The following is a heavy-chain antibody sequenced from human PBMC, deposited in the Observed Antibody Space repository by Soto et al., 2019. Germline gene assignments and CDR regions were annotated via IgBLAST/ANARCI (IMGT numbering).Heavy chain of an antibody. V-gene: IGHV1-2*02. D-gene: IGHD2-2*01. J-gene: IGHJ5*02. CDR3: ARPGLGYCCTTNCYEWFDP. CDR2: INPKSGGT. CDR1: GYTFTGYY. Sequence: ASVKVSCKAFGYTFTGYYMHWVRQAPGQGLEWMGWINPKSGGTNYAQKFQGRVTMTTDTSISTAYMELSRLRSDDTAMYYCARPGLGYCCTTNCYEWFDPWGQGSPVTVSS.